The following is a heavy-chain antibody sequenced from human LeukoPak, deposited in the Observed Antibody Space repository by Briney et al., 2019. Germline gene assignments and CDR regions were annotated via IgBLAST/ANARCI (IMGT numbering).Heavy chain of an antibody. V-gene: IGHV3-9*03. CDR1: GFIVEDFA. CDR2: INWNSRRI. CDR3: AKGRIADYGDYIDF. Sequence: GRSLRLSCETSGFIVEDFAMHWVRQAPGKGLEWVSSINWNSRRIGYADSVKGRFTISRDNTKNSLYLQMNSLKTEDMALYYCAKGRIADYGDYIDFWGQGTLVTVSS. D-gene: IGHD4-17*01. J-gene: IGHJ4*02.